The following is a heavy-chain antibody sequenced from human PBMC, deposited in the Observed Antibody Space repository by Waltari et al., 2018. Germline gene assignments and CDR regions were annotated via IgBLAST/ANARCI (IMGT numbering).Heavy chain of an antibody. D-gene: IGHD7-27*01. V-gene: IGHV3-7*01. CDR2: ICLDGSES. CDR3: ATNWGYPIDH. J-gene: IGHJ4*02. CDR1: GFTFSNYL. Sequence: EVQLVESGGGLVQPGGSLRLSCAASGFTFSNYLMSWVRQAPGKGLEWVANICLDGSESHYVDSVKGRFTISRDNAKSSLYLQMSSLRVEDTAVYYCATNWGYPIDHWGQGTLVTVSS.